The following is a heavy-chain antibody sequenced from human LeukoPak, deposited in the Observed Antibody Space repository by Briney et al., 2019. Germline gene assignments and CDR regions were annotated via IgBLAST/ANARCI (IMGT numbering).Heavy chain of an antibody. D-gene: IGHD3-3*01. V-gene: IGHV1-69*04. Sequence: GASVKVSCKASGGTFSSYTISWVRQAPGQGLEWMGRIIPILGIANYAQKFQGRVTITADKSTSTAYMELSSLRSEDTAVYYCARDLLKPNSIFGVVIGLDYWGQGTLVTFSS. J-gene: IGHJ4*02. CDR3: ARDLLKPNSIFGVVIGLDY. CDR2: IIPILGIA. CDR1: GGTFSSYT.